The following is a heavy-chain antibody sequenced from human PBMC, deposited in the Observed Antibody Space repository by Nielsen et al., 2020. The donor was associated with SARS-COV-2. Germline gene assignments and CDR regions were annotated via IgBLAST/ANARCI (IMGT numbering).Heavy chain of an antibody. Sequence: SETLSLTCTVSGGSISSSSYYWGWIRQPPGKGLEWIGSIYYSGSTYYNPSLKSRVTISVDTSKNQFSLKLSSVTAADTAVYYCARRGRALGYWGQGTLVTVSS. CDR3: ARRGRALGY. CDR2: IYYSGST. CDR1: GGSISSSSYY. D-gene: IGHD1-26*01. J-gene: IGHJ4*02. V-gene: IGHV4-39*01.